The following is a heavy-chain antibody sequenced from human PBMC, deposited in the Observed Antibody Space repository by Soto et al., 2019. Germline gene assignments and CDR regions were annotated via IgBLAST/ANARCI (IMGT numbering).Heavy chain of an antibody. CDR3: ARPGVGCRSTSCDTTYYAFDS. CDR1: GGSISSYY. CDR2: IYYSGST. D-gene: IGHD2-2*01. J-gene: IGHJ3*02. V-gene: IGHV4-59*08. Sequence: SETLSLTCTVSGGSISSYYWSWIRQPPGKGLEWIGYIYYSGSTNYNPSLKSRVTISVDTSKNQFSLKLSSVTAADTAVYYCARPGVGCRSTSCDTTYYAFDSWGQGTRVTVAS.